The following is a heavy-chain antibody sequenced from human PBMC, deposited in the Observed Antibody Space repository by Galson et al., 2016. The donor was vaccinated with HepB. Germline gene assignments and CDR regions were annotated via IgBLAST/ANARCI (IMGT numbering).Heavy chain of an antibody. CDR2: LGFGDGRI. V-gene: IGHV3-23*01. CDR1: GFTFKNYG. CDR3: ARPAREKDDQFFDI. D-gene: IGHD3-9*01. Sequence: SLRLSCAASGFTFKNYGMHWVRQAPQRGLEWVSFLGFGDGRIYYANSVRGRLTISRYNSKNTLYLQMNNLRVEDSAIYYCARPAREKDDQFFDIWGPGTLVTVSS. J-gene: IGHJ4*02.